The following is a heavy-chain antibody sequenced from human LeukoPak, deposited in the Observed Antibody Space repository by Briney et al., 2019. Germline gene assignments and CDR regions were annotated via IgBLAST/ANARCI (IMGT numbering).Heavy chain of an antibody. CDR2: IYYSGST. Sequence: SETLSLTCTVPGGPISSYYWSWIRQPPGKGREWIGYIYYSGSTNYNPSLKSRVTISVDTSKNQFSLKLSSVTAADTAVYYCARIDRGYCSSTSCYSSWFDPWGQGTLVTVSS. CDR3: ARIDRGYCSSTSCYSSWFDP. V-gene: IGHV4-59*08. J-gene: IGHJ5*02. D-gene: IGHD2-2*01. CDR1: GGPISSYY.